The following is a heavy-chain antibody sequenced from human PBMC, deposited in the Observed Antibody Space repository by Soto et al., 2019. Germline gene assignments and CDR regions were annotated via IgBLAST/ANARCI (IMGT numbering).Heavy chain of an antibody. V-gene: IGHV3-33*01. D-gene: IGHD3-3*01. J-gene: IGHJ6*02. CDR3: ARDSPVLRFLEWSRPYGMDV. CDR1: GFTFSSYG. CDR2: IWYDGSNK. Sequence: GGSLRLSCAASGFTFSSYGMHWVRQAPGKGLEWVAVIWYDGSNKYYADSVKGRFTISRDNSKNTLYLQMNSLRAEDTAVYYCARDSPVLRFLEWSRPYGMDVWGQGTTVTVS.